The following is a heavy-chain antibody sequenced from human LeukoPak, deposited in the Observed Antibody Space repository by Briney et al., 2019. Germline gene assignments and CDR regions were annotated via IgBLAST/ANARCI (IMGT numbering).Heavy chain of an antibody. CDR3: VSFYETY. J-gene: IGHJ4*02. Sequence: GGSLGLSCAASGNYWMHWVRQVPGKGLVWVSHINSDGSWTSYADSVKGRFTISKDNAKNTVYLQMNSLRAEDTAVYYCVSFYETYWGRGTLVTVSS. D-gene: IGHD2/OR15-2a*01. CDR1: GNYW. CDR2: INSDGSWT. V-gene: IGHV3-74*01.